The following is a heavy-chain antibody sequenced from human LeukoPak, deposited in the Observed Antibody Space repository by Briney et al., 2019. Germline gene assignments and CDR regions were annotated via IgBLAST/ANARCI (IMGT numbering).Heavy chain of an antibody. D-gene: IGHD3-22*01. J-gene: IGHJ4*02. CDR3: ARVWGDYDSSGYYDY. Sequence: ASVKVSCKASGYTFSGHYMHWVRQAPGQGLEWMGIINPSGGSTSYAQKFQGRVTMTRDTSTSTVYMELSSLRSEDTAVYYCARVWGDYDSSGYYDYWGQGTLVTVSS. CDR1: GYTFSGHY. V-gene: IGHV1-46*01. CDR2: INPSGGST.